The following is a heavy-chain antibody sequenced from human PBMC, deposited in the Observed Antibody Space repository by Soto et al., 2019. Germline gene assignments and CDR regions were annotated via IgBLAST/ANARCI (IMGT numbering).Heavy chain of an antibody. CDR2: IYYSGST. CDR1: GGSISSYY. CDR3: ARDRWYYDSSGPFDP. Sequence: QVQLQESGPGLVKPSETLSLTCTVSGGSISSYYWSWIRQPPGKGLEWIGYIYYSGSTNYNPSLKSRVTLSVDTSKNQFSLKLSSVTAADTAVYYCARDRWYYDSSGPFDPWGQGTLVTVSS. V-gene: IGHV4-59*13. D-gene: IGHD3-22*01. J-gene: IGHJ5*02.